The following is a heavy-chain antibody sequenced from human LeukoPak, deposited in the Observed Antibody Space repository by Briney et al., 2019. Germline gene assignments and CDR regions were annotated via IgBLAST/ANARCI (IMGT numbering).Heavy chain of an antibody. D-gene: IGHD6-19*01. CDR2: INHSGST. CDR1: GGSFGGYY. J-gene: IGHJ4*02. Sequence: SETLSLTCAVYGGSFGGYYWSWIRQPPGKGLEWIGEINHSGSTNYNPSLKSRVTISADTSKNQFSLKLSSVTAADTAVYYCARGAVAEGFDYWGQGTLVTVSS. CDR3: ARGAVAEGFDY. V-gene: IGHV4-34*01.